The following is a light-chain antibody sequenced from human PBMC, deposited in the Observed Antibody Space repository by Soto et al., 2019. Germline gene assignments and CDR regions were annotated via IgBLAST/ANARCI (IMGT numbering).Light chain of an antibody. CDR3: QQRTDWPLT. CDR2: DAS. Sequence: ETVLTQSPATLSLSPGQRVTLSCRASQSVGSYLAWYQQKPGQAPRLLIYDASNRATGIPARFSGSGSGTDFTLTITSLAPEDFAVYFCQQRTDWPLTFGGGTKLEI. V-gene: IGKV3-11*01. J-gene: IGKJ4*01. CDR1: QSVGSY.